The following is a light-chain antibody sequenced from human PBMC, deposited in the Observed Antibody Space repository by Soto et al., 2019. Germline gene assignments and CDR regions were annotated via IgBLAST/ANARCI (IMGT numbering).Light chain of an antibody. CDR3: QQLFDSPIT. CDR1: QNINNY. CDR2: DAS. V-gene: IGKV1-33*01. Sequence: DIQMTQSPSSLSASVGDRVTITCQASQNINNYLNWYQQKPGRAPKLLIYDASNLEAGVPSRFRGSGSGTDFSLTITSLQPEDFATYYCQQLFDSPITFGQGTRLEIK. J-gene: IGKJ5*01.